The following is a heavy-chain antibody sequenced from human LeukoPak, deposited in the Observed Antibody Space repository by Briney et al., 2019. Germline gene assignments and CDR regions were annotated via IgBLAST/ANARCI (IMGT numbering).Heavy chain of an antibody. CDR1: EFTFSTYW. Sequence: GGSLRLSCAASEFTFSTYWMTWVRQAAGKGLEWVANINQDGSETYYVDSVKGRFTISRDNAKNSLYLQMNSLRAEDTAVYYCARDIAAPGSYWGQGTLVTVSS. CDR3: ARDIAAPGSY. CDR2: INQDGSET. D-gene: IGHD6-13*01. V-gene: IGHV3-7*01. J-gene: IGHJ4*02.